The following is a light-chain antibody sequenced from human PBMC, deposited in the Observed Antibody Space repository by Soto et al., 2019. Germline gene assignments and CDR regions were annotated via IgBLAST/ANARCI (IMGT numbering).Light chain of an antibody. CDR3: QQTYTSPCT. J-gene: IGKJ1*01. CDR2: AAS. CDR1: QSISRY. Sequence: DIRMTQSPSPLAASVGDRVTIACRASQSISRYLNWYQQRPGKAPKLLIHAASSLQSGVPSRFNGSGSGTDFTLTISSLQPEDFATYFCQQTYTSPCTFGQGTKLEI. V-gene: IGKV1-39*01.